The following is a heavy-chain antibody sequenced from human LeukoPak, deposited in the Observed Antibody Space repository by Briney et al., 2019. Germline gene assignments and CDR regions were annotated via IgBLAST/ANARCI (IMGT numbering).Heavy chain of an antibody. CDR1: GYTFTDYY. J-gene: IGHJ4*02. V-gene: IGHV1-2*02. Sequence: GASVKVSCKASGYTFTDYYMHWVRQAPGQGLEWMGWINPNTGGTNYAQKFQGRVTMTRDTSITTAYMELSNLRSDDTAVYYCARDLSSSWYVDYWGQGTLVTVSS. CDR2: INPNTGGT. D-gene: IGHD6-13*01. CDR3: ARDLSSSWYVDY.